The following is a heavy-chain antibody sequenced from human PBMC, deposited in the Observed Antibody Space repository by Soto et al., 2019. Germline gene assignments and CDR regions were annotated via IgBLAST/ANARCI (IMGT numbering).Heavy chain of an antibody. D-gene: IGHD3-3*01. CDR2: ISAYNGNT. Sequence: ASVKVSCKASGYTFTSYGISWVRQAPGQGLEWMGWISAYNGNTNYAQKLQGRVTMTTDTSTSTAYMELRSLRSDDTAVYYCARHLTGYDFWSGYRADAFDIWVQGTMVTVSS. V-gene: IGHV1-18*04. CDR1: GYTFTSYG. CDR3: ARHLTGYDFWSGYRADAFDI. J-gene: IGHJ3*02.